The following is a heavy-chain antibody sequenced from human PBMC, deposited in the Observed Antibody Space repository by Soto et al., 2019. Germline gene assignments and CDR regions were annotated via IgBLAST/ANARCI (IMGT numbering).Heavy chain of an antibody. V-gene: IGHV3-23*01. CDR2: ISGSGGST. CDR1: GFTFSSYA. J-gene: IGHJ1*01. Sequence: GGSLRLSCAASGFTFSSYAMSWVRQAPGKGLEWVSAISGSGGSTYYADSVKGRFTISRDNSKNTLYLQMNSLRAEDTSVYYCAKGVPGIAVAGTGYFQHWGQGTLVTVSS. D-gene: IGHD6-19*01. CDR3: AKGVPGIAVAGTGYFQH.